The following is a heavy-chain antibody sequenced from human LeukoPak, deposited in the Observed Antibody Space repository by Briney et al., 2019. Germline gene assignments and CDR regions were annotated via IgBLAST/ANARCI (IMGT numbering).Heavy chain of an antibody. CDR1: GFTFSSYA. CDR2: ISGSDGST. V-gene: IGHV3-23*01. CDR3: AKSEWLIRTYDY. D-gene: IGHD3-22*01. Sequence: GGSLRLSCAASGFTFSSYAMSWVRQAPGKGLEWVSAISGSDGSTYYADSVKGRFTISRDNSKNTLYLQMNSLRAEDTAVYYCAKSEWLIRTYDYWGQGTLVTVSS. J-gene: IGHJ4*02.